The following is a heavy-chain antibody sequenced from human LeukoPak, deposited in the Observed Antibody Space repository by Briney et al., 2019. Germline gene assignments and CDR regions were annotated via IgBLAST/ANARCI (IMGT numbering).Heavy chain of an antibody. D-gene: IGHD3-10*01. J-gene: IGHJ5*02. CDR3: ARQPHGSGSSFDP. CDR2: IYPGDSET. Sequence: GESLKISCKGSGYSFTNNWIGWVRQMPGKGLEWMGIIYPGDSETRYSPSFQGQVTISADKSISTAYLQWSSLKASDTAMYYCARQPHGSGSSFDPWGQGTLVTVSS. CDR1: GYSFTNNW. V-gene: IGHV5-51*01.